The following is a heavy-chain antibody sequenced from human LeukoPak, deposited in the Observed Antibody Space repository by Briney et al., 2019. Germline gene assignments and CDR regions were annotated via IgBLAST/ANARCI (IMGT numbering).Heavy chain of an antibody. V-gene: IGHV1-2*02. CDR2: IHPKSGGT. D-gene: IGHD2-2*02. CDR3: ARDRLHCNSTSCYTNWFDP. Sequence: ASVKVSCKASGYSFTGHYMHWVRQAPGQGLDWMGWIHPKSGGTNYAQRFQGRVTMTRDTSIITAYMELNRLRSDDTAVYYCARDRLHCNSTSCYTNWFDPWGQGTLVTVSS. J-gene: IGHJ5*02. CDR1: GYSFTGHY.